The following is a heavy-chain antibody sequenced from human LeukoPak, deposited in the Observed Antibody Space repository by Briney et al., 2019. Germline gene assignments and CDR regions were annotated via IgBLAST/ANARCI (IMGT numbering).Heavy chain of an antibody. V-gene: IGHV4-38-2*01. CDR2: IYHSGST. D-gene: IGHD3-9*01. CDR1: GYSISSGYY. CDR3: ASQLRYCDWSYYFDY. J-gene: IGHJ4*02. Sequence: SETLSLTCAVSGYSISSGYYWGWIRQPPGKGLEWIGSIYHSGSTYYNPSLKSRVTISVDTSKNQFSLKLSSVTAADTAVYYCASQLRYCDWSYYFDYWGQGTLVTVSS.